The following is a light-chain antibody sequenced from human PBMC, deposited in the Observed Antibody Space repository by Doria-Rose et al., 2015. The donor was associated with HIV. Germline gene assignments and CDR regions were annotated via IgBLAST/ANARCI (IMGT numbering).Light chain of an antibody. CDR2: GAP. CDR1: QDIRND. CDR3: LQDSNYPWT. V-gene: IGKV1-6*01. J-gene: IGKJ1*01. Sequence: IQMPQSPSSLSASVGYRVTVTCLASQDIRNDLGWYQQKPGKAPKLLIYGAPTLQSGVPSRFSGSGSGTDFTLTIRSLQPEDFATYYCLQDSNYPWTFGQGTKVEIK.